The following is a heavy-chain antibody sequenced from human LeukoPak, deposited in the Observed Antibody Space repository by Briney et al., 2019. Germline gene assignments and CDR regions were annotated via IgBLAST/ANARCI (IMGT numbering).Heavy chain of an antibody. D-gene: IGHD1-26*01. V-gene: IGHV4-4*07. CDR1: GGSFSGYY. CDR2: IYTSGST. J-gene: IGHJ5*02. Sequence: PSETLSLTCAVYGGSFSGYYWSWIRQPAGKGLEWIGRIYTSGSTNYNPSLKSRVTMSVDTSKNQFSLKLSSVTAADTAVYYCARDASGSYYGSWFDPWGQGTLVTVSS. CDR3: ARDASGSYYGSWFDP.